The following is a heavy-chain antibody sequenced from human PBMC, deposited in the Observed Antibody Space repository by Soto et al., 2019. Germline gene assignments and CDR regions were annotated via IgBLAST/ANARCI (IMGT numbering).Heavy chain of an antibody. Sequence: PSETLSLTCAVYGGSFSGYYWSWIRQPPGKGLEWIGEINHSGSTNYNPSLKSRVTISVDTSKNQFSLKLSSVTAADTAVYYCARGNNWNWGHYYYGMDVWGQGTTVTVSS. CDR3: ARGNNWNWGHYYYGMDV. J-gene: IGHJ6*02. V-gene: IGHV4-34*01. D-gene: IGHD1-7*01. CDR1: GGSFSGYY. CDR2: INHSGST.